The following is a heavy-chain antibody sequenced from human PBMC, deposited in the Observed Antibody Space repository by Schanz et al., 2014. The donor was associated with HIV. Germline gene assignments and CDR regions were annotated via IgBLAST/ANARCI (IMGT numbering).Heavy chain of an antibody. D-gene: IGHD3-9*01. CDR2: LSGSGDRT. CDR3: AKADEIRHFDWYHPPFDS. Sequence: EVQLLDSGGGLVQPGGSLRLSCVASGFTFNNYAMTWVRQAPGKGLEWLSTLSGSGDRTYYADSVKGRVTISRDNSKNTLYLQAKSLRPEDTAVYYCAKADEIRHFDWYHPPFDSWGQGTLVTVSS. V-gene: IGHV3-23*01. J-gene: IGHJ4*02. CDR1: GFTFNNYA.